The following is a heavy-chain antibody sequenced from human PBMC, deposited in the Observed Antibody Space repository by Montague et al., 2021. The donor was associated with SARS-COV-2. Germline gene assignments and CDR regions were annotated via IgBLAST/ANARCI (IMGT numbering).Heavy chain of an antibody. CDR3: AGGAPTISMILVVMTGAGWYFDL. D-gene: IGHD3-22*01. CDR1: DGSFSDYY. V-gene: IGHV4-34*01. J-gene: IGHJ2*01. CDR2: INHSGST. Sequence: SETLSLTCAVYDGSFSDYYWSWIRQPPGKGLEWIGEINHSGSTNYNPPLRSRVTISVDTSKNQFSLKLSAVTAADTAVYYCAGGAPTISMILVVMTGAGWYFDLWGRGTLVTVSS.